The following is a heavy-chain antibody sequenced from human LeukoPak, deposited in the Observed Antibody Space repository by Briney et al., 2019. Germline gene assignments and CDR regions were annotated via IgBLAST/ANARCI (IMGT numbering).Heavy chain of an antibody. J-gene: IGHJ6*02. D-gene: IGHD5-24*01. Sequence: ASVKVSCKASGYTFTSYYMHWVRQAPGQGLEWMGIINPSGGSTSYPQKFQGRVTMTRDTSTSTVYMELSSLRSEDTAVYYCARVYRDGYNFYYYYYGMDVWGQGTTVTVSS. CDR3: ARVYRDGYNFYYYYYGMDV. CDR1: GYTFTSYY. V-gene: IGHV1-46*01. CDR2: INPSGGST.